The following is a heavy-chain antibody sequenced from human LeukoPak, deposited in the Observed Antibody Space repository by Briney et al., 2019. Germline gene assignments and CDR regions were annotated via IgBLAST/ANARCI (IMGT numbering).Heavy chain of an antibody. CDR2: INPVSGAT. CDR3: ARDARGNSGNFDY. CDR1: GYTFTDYY. J-gene: IGHJ4*02. Sequence: ASVKVSCKASGYTFTDYYIHWVRQAPGQGLEWMGWINPVSGATIHAQKVQGRVTLTRDTSITTAYMELSSLRSDDTAVYYCARDARGNSGNFDYWGQGPLVTVSS. D-gene: IGHD4-23*01. V-gene: IGHV1-2*02.